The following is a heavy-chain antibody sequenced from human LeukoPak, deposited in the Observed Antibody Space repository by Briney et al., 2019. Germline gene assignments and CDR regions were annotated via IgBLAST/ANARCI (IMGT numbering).Heavy chain of an antibody. CDR1: GFTVSSNS. Sequence: GSLRLSCTVSGFTVSSNSMSWVRQAPGKGLEWVAVISYDGSNKYYADSVKGRFTISRDNSKNTLYLQMNSLRAEDTAVYYCASSKGSSGWYFSYYYYYMDVWGKGTTVTISS. CDR3: ASSKGSSGWYFSYYYYYMDV. CDR2: ISYDGSNK. V-gene: IGHV3-30*03. J-gene: IGHJ6*03. D-gene: IGHD6-19*01.